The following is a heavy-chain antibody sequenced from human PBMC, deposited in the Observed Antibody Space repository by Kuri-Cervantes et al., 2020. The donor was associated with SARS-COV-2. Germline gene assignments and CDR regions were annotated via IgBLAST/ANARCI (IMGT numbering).Heavy chain of an antibody. CDR2: VSHSGTII. CDR3: ARDGTAGGSYNWFDP. V-gene: IGHV3-11*01. CDR1: GFAFGDYY. Sequence: GESLKISCAASGFAFGDYYMSWIRQAPGKGLEWVSYVSHSGTIIYQADSVKGRFTISRDNAKNSLYLQMNSLRGEDTAVYHCARDGTAGGSYNWFDPWGQGTLVTVSS. D-gene: IGHD1-26*01. J-gene: IGHJ5*02.